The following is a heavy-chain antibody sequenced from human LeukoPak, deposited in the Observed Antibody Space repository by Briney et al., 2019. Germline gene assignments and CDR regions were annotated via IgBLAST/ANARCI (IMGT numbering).Heavy chain of an antibody. CDR2: IYYSGST. J-gene: IGHJ1*01. Sequence: SETLSLTCTVSGGSISSDYRSWSRQPPGKGLEWIGYIYYSGSTNYNPSLKSRVTISVDTSQNLVYLKLIPVTAVDTAVYYSASASCGVYCGKAYFQHWGQGTLVTVSS. V-gene: IGHV4-59*01. CDR3: ASASCGVYCGKAYFQH. CDR1: GGSISSDY. D-gene: IGHD2-21*01.